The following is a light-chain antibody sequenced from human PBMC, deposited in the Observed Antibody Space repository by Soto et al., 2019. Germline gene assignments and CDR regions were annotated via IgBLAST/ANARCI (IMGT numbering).Light chain of an antibody. Sequence: QSVLTQPHSVSGAPGQRVTICCTGSSXNIGPTYDVHWYQQLPGTAPKLLIYANTNRPSGVPDRFSGSRSGTSASLAITGLQAEDEADYYCQSYDSSLSGYVFGTGTKVTVL. CDR1: SXNIGPTYD. J-gene: IGLJ1*01. V-gene: IGLV1-40*01. CDR2: ANT. CDR3: QSYDSSLSGYV.